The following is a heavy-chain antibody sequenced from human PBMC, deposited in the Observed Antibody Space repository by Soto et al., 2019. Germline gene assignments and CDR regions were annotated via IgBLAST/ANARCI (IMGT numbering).Heavy chain of an antibody. V-gene: IGHV4-59*01. Sequence: SETLSLTCTVSGGSISSYYWSWIRQPPGKGLEWIGYIYYSGSTNYNPSLKSRVTISVDTSKNQFSLKLSSVTAADTAVYYCARVLRKYYYGSGSYYKVDYYYMDVWGKGTTVTLSS. CDR1: GGSISSYY. J-gene: IGHJ6*03. D-gene: IGHD3-10*01. CDR2: IYYSGST. CDR3: ARVLRKYYYGSGSYYKVDYYYMDV.